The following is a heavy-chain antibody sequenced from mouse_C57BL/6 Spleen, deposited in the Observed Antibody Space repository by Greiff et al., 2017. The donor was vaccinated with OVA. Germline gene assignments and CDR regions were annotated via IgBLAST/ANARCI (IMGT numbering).Heavy chain of an antibody. CDR2: ISDGGSYT. CDR1: GFTFSSYA. CDR3: ARYYPLYAMDY. D-gene: IGHD1-1*02. J-gene: IGHJ4*01. V-gene: IGHV5-4*01. Sequence: EVQVVESGGGLVKPGGSLKLSCAASGFTFSSYAMSWVRQTPEKRLEWVATISDGGSYTYYPDNVKGRFTISRDNAKNNLYLQMSHLKSEDTAMYYCARYYPLYAMDYWGQGTSVTVSS.